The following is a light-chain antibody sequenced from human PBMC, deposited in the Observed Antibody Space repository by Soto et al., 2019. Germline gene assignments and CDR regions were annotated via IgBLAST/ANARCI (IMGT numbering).Light chain of an antibody. J-gene: IGKJ2*01. CDR2: GAS. Sequence: EVVLTQSPGTLSLSPGNRATLSCRASHSISSSYVAWYQQKAGQSPRLLIYGASTRATGIPDRFGGSGSGTEFSLTISGLEPEASAVYYCQQYGSSSVYTFGQGTRLE. CDR1: HSISSSY. V-gene: IGKV3-20*01. CDR3: QQYGSSSVYT.